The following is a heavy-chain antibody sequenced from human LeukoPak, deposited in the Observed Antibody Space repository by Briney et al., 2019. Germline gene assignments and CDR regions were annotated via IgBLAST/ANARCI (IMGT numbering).Heavy chain of an antibody. D-gene: IGHD1-1*01. V-gene: IGHV3-23*01. Sequence: GGSLRLSCTASGFTFSSLAMTWVRQAPGKGLEWVSTIRSNGDTTYNADSVKGRFTISRDNSMNTLYLELNSLRVEDTATFYCAKGQELDDGVFDSWGQGTMVTVSS. CDR2: IRSNGDTT. J-gene: IGHJ4*02. CDR3: AKGQELDDGVFDS. CDR1: GFTFSSLA.